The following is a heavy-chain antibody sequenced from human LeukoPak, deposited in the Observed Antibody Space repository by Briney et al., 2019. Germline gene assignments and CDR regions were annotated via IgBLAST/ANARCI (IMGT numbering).Heavy chain of an antibody. D-gene: IGHD6-13*01. CDR2: IYYSGST. V-gene: IGHV4-31*03. CDR1: GGSISSGGYY. Sequence: PSETLSLTCTVSGGSISSGGYYWSWIRQHPGKGLGWIGYIYYSGSTYYNPSLKSRVTISVDTSKNQFSLKLSSVTAADTAVYYCARDSSSWFNWFDPWGQGTLVTVSS. CDR3: ARDSSSWFNWFDP. J-gene: IGHJ5*02.